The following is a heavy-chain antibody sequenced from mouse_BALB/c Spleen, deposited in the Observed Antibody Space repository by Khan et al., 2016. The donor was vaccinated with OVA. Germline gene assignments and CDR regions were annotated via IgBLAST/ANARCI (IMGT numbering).Heavy chain of an antibody. CDR2: INPNTYNI. J-gene: IGHJ3*01. CDR1: GYSFTAYY. V-gene: IGHV1-26*01. CDR3: ARGYDFFAY. Sequence: VQLKESGPDLVKTGASVKISCKASGYSFTAYYMNWVKLSHGKSLECIGRINPNTYNINYNQRFKDKAILTVDTSSSTAYMELRSLTSEDSAVYFCARGYDFFAYWGQGTLVTVSA. D-gene: IGHD2-14*01.